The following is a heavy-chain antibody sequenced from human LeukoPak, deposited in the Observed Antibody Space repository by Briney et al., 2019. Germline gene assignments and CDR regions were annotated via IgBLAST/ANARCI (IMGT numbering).Heavy chain of an antibody. D-gene: IGHD6-13*01. CDR1: GFTFTTYG. Sequence: GGSLRLSCAASGFTFTTYGMHWVRQAPGKGLEWVAVIWYDGSIKYYADSVKGRFTISRDNSKNTLYLQMNSLRAEDTAVYYCARTSRAPPHYGMDVWGQGTTVTVPS. J-gene: IGHJ6*02. CDR2: IWYDGSIK. CDR3: ARTSRAPPHYGMDV. V-gene: IGHV3-33*01.